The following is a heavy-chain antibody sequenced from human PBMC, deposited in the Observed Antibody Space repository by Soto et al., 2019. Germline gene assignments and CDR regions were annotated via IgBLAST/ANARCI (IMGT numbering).Heavy chain of an antibody. CDR1: GGSISSGGYY. Sequence: SETLSLTCTVSGGSISSGGYYWSWIRQHPGKGLEWIGYIYYSGSTYYNPSLKSRVTISVDTSKNQFSLKLSSVTAADTAVYYCARVVGTRGYSGYAYYYYMDVWGKGTTVTVSS. CDR2: IYYSGST. CDR3: ARVVGTRGYSGYAYYYYMDV. J-gene: IGHJ6*03. V-gene: IGHV4-31*03. D-gene: IGHD5-12*01.